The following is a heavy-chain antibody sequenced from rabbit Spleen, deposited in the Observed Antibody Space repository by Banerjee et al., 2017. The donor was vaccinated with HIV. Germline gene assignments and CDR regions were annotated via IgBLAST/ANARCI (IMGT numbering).Heavy chain of an antibody. V-gene: IGHV1S40*01. J-gene: IGHJ4*01. D-gene: IGHD4-2*01. CDR1: GFSFSSSYW. CDR2: IYVGSSGST. Sequence: QSLEESGRGLVQPEGSLTLTCTASGFSFSSSYWMCWVRQAPGKGLEWIACIYVGSSGSTHYASWAKGRFTISRTSSTTVTLRMTSLTAADRATYFCARDSAGREDFNLWGQGTLVTVS. CDR3: ARDSAGREDFNL.